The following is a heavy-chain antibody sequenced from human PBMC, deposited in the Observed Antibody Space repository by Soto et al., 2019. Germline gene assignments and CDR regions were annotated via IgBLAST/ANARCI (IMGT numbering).Heavy chain of an antibody. D-gene: IGHD6-13*01. CDR2: ISGSGGST. V-gene: IGHV3-23*01. Sequence: GGSLRLSCAASGFTFSSYAMSWVRQAPGKGLEWVSAISGSGGSTYYADSVKGRFTISRDNSKNTLYLQMNSLRAEDTAVYYCAKDGSDYRGPVIEAADNFDYWGQGTLVTVSS. CDR3: AKDGSDYRGPVIEAADNFDY. CDR1: GFTFSSYA. J-gene: IGHJ4*02.